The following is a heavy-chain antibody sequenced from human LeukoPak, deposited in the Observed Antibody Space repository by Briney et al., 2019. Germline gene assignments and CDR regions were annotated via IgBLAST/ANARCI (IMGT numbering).Heavy chain of an antibody. CDR2: IIPIFGTA. D-gene: IGHD6-6*01. CDR1: GYTFTSYD. CDR3: ARGGYSSSSDYFDY. Sequence: ASVKVSCKASGYTFTSYDINWVRQATGQGLEWMGGIIPIFGTANYAQKFQGRVTITADESTSTAYMELSSLRSEDTAVYYCARGGYSSSSDYFDYWGQGTLVTVSS. V-gene: IGHV1-69*13. J-gene: IGHJ4*02.